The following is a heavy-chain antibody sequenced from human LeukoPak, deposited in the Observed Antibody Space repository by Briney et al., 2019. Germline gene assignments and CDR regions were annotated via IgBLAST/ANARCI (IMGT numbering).Heavy chain of an antibody. J-gene: IGHJ4*02. CDR3: ARAIGSSWGKVDY. CDR2: ISSSSSYI. Sequence: GGSLGLSCAASGITFNSYTMNWVRQAPGKGLEWVSSISSSSSYIYYAASVKGRFAISRDNAKNSLYLQMNRLRAEDTAVYYCARAIGSSWGKVDYWGQGTLVTVSS. V-gene: IGHV3-21*01. CDR1: GITFNSYT. D-gene: IGHD6-13*01.